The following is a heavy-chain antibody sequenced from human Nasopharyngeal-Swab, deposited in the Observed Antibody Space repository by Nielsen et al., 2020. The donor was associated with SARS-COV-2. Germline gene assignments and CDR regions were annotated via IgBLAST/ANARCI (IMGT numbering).Heavy chain of an antibody. CDR1: GFTFSSYA. J-gene: IGHJ4*02. V-gene: IGHV3-30*04. CDR2: ISYDGSNK. CDR3: GRTAH. Sequence: SLNISCAASGFTFSSYAMHWVRQAPGKGLEWVAVISYDGSNKYYADSVKGRFTISRDNSKNTLYLQMNSLRAEDTAVYYCGRTAHWGQGTLVTVSS.